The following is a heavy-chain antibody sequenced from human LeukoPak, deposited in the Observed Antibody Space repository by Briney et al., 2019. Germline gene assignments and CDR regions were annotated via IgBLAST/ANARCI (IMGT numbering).Heavy chain of an antibody. CDR3: ARDPGRAFGGVIVKVHYYYTDV. CDR1: GFTFSSYE. D-gene: IGHD3-16*02. CDR2: ISSSGSTI. V-gene: IGHV3-48*03. J-gene: IGHJ6*03. Sequence: PGGSLRLSCAASGFTFSSYEMNSVRQAPGKGLEWVSYISSSGSTIYYADSVKGRCTISRDKAKKSRYLQRNSLRDAGTGVYYFARDPGRAFGGVIVKVHYYYTDVWGKGPTVTVSS.